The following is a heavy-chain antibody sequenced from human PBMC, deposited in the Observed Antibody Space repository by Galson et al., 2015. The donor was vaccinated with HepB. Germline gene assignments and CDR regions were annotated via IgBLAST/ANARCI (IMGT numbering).Heavy chain of an antibody. CDR3: TTDFYLTTVTTENYYYYGMDV. Sequence: SLRLSCAASGFTFSNAWMSWVRQAPGKGLEWVGRIKSKTDGGTTDYAAPVKGRFTISRDDSKNTLYLQMNSLKTEDTAVYYCTTDFYLTTVTTENYYYYGMDVWGQGTTVTVSS. V-gene: IGHV3-15*01. D-gene: IGHD4-17*01. CDR2: IKSKTDGGTT. CDR1: GFTFSNAW. J-gene: IGHJ6*02.